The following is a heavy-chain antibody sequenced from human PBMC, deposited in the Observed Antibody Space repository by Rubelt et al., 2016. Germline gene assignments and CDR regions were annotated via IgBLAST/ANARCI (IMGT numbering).Heavy chain of an antibody. CDR3: ARSKDTAMVTDADWYFDL. CDR1: GYTFTSYG. Sequence: QVQLVQSGAEVKKPGASVKVSCKASGYTFTSYGISWVRQAPGQGLEWMGWISAYTGNTNYAQKLQGRVTMTTDTSTSTAYMELRSRRSDDTAVYYCARSKDTAMVTDADWYFDLWGRGTLVTVSS. CDR2: ISAYTGNT. J-gene: IGHJ2*01. D-gene: IGHD5-18*01. V-gene: IGHV1-18*01.